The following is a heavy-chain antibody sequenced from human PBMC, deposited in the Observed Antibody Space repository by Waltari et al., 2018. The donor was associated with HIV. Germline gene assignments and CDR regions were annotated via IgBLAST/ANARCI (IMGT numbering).Heavy chain of an antibody. Sequence: QLQLQESGPGLVKPSETLSLTCTVSGGSISSSSYYWGWIRQPPGKGLEWIGSIYYSGSTYYNPSLKSRVTISVDTSKNQFSLKLSSVTAADTAVYYCARETAGTSPLYGMDVWGQGTTVTVSS. CDR2: IYYSGST. J-gene: IGHJ6*02. D-gene: IGHD1-1*01. CDR1: GGSISSSSYY. CDR3: ARETAGTSPLYGMDV. V-gene: IGHV4-39*07.